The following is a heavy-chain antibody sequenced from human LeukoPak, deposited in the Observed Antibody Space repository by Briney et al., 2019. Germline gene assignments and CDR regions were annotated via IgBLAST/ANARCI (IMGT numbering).Heavy chain of an antibody. Sequence: GRSLRLSCAASGFTFDDYAMHWVRQAPGNGLEWVSGISWNSGSIGYADSVKGRFTISRDNAKNSLYLQMNSLRAEDAALYYCAKDIRRFLEWLSRGGFDYWGQGTLVTVSS. V-gene: IGHV3-9*01. J-gene: IGHJ4*02. CDR3: AKDIRRFLEWLSRGGFDY. CDR2: ISWNSGSI. CDR1: GFTFDDYA. D-gene: IGHD3-3*01.